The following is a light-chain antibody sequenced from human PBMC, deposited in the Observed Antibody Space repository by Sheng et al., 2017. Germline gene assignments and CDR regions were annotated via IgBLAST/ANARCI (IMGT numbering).Light chain of an antibody. Sequence: DIQMTQSPSTLAVSVGDRVTITCRASQSISSWLAWYQQKPGKAPKLLIYKASSLESGVPSRFSGSGSGTEFTLLISSLQPDDFTTYYCQQYNSYPWTFGQGTKVEIK. V-gene: IGKV1-5*03. CDR2: KAS. CDR3: QQYNSYPWT. CDR1: QSISSW. J-gene: IGKJ1*01.